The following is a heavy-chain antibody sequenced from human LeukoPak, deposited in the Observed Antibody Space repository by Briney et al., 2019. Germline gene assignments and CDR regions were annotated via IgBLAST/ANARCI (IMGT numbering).Heavy chain of an antibody. CDR1: GFTFSSYG. Sequence: GRSLRLSCAASGFTFSSYGMHWVRQAPGKGLEWVAVISYDGSNKYYADSVKGRFTISRDNSKNTLYLQMNSLRAEDTAVYYCARDIYSSSWYPLVYWGQGTLVTVSS. D-gene: IGHD6-13*01. J-gene: IGHJ4*02. V-gene: IGHV3-30*03. CDR3: ARDIYSSSWYPLVY. CDR2: ISYDGSNK.